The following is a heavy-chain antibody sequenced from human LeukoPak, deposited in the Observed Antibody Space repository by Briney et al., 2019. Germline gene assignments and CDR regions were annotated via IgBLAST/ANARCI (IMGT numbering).Heavy chain of an antibody. Sequence: GGSLRLSCAASGFTFSSYAMHWVRQAPGKGLEWVAVISYDGSNKYYADSVKGRFTISRDNSKNTLYLQMNSLRAEDTAVYYCAGRKDFDYWGQGTLVTVSS. J-gene: IGHJ4*02. V-gene: IGHV3-30-3*01. CDR2: ISYDGSNK. CDR3: AGRKDFDY. CDR1: GFTFSSYA.